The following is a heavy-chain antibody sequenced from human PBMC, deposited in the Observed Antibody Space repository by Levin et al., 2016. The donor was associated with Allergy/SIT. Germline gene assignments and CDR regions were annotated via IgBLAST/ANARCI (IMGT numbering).Heavy chain of an antibody. CDR2: IRYDGSNK. V-gene: IGHV3-30*02. Sequence: GGSLRLSCAASGFTFSSYGMHWVRQAPGKGLEWVAFIRYDGSNKYYADSVKGRFTISRDNSKNTLYLQMNSLRAEDTAVYYCAKLGYCSGGSCPTSLDVWGQGTTVTVSS. CDR1: GFTFSSYG. CDR3: AKLGYCSGGSCPTSLDV. J-gene: IGHJ6*02. D-gene: IGHD2-15*01.